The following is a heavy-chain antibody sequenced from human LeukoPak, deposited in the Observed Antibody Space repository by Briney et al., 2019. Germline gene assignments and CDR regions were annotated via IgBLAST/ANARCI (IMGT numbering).Heavy chain of an antibody. V-gene: IGHV3-23*01. J-gene: IGHJ4*02. Sequence: GGSLRLSRAASGFTFSTFAMIWVRQPPGEGLEWVSSIFPSGGEIHYADSVRGRFTISRDNSKSTLSLQMNSLRAEDTAIYYCATYRQVLLPFESWGQGTLVTVSS. CDR1: GFTFSTFA. CDR3: ATYRQVLLPFES. CDR2: IFPSGGEI. D-gene: IGHD2-8*02.